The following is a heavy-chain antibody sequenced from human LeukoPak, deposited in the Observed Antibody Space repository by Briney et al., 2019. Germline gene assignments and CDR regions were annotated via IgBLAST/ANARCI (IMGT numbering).Heavy chain of an antibody. J-gene: IGHJ4*02. CDR2: INPSGGST. D-gene: IGHD4-17*01. Sequence: GASVKVSCKASGYTFTSYYMHWVRQAPGQGLEWMGIINPSGGSTSYAQKFQGRVTMTRDTSTSTVYMELSSLRSEDTAVYHCAREVYGDNFDYWGQGTLVTVSS. V-gene: IGHV1-46*01. CDR3: AREVYGDNFDY. CDR1: GYTFTSYY.